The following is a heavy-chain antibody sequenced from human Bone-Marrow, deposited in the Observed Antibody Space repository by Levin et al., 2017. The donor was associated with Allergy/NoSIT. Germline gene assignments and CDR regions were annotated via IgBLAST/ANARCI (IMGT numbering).Heavy chain of an antibody. CDR2: FDPEDGET. V-gene: IGHV1-24*01. J-gene: IGHJ6*02. CDR1: GYTLTELS. D-gene: IGHD1-1*01. CDR3: ATCHNQGGGIYHYYGMDV. Sequence: ASVKVSCKVSGYTLTELSMHWVRQAPGKGLEWMGGFDPEDGETIYAQKFQGRVTMTEDTSTDTAYMELSSLRSEDTAVYYCATCHNQGGGIYHYYGMDVWGQGTTVTVSS.